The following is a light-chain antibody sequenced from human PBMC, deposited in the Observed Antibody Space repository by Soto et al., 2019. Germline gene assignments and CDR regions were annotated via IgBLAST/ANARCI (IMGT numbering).Light chain of an antibody. J-gene: IGLJ2*01. V-gene: IGLV2-8*01. CDR1: SSDVGGYNY. Sequence: QSALTQPPSASGSPGQSVTISCTGTSSDVGGYNYVSWYQQHPGAAPNLMIYEVVKRPSGAADRSCGSKSGNTAPLTVSGLQAEDESDYYCSSYGGDNDVVFGGGTKVTVL. CDR3: SSYGGDNDVV. CDR2: EVV.